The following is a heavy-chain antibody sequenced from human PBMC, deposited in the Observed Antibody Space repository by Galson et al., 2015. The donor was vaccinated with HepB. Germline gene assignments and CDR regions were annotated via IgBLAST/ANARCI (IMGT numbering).Heavy chain of an antibody. J-gene: IGHJ4*02. V-gene: IGHV5-51*01. CDR1: GYSFTSYW. Sequence: QSGAEVKKPGESLKISCTGSGYSFTSYWIGWVRQMPGKGLEWMGIIYPGDSDTRYSPSFQGHVTISADKSISTAYLQWSSLKASDTARYYCARLSVGLWFGESYLDFDYWGQGTLVTVSS. D-gene: IGHD3-10*01. CDR2: IYPGDSDT. CDR3: ARLSVGLWFGESYLDFDY.